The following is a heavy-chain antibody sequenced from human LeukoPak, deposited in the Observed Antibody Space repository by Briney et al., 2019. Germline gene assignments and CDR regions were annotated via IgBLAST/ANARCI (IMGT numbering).Heavy chain of an antibody. Sequence: GGSLRLSCAASGISFSSYVISWVRQAPGKGLEWVSVISDSGGTTYYADSVKGRFTISRDNSKNTLYLQMNSLRAEDTAIYYCASRWGYSFDHWGQGTLVTVSS. J-gene: IGHJ4*02. D-gene: IGHD3-16*01. CDR2: ISDSGGTT. CDR1: GISFSSYV. V-gene: IGHV3-23*01. CDR3: ASRWGYSFDH.